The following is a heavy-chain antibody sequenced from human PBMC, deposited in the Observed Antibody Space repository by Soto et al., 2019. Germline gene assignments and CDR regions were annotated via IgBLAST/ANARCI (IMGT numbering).Heavy chain of an antibody. Sequence: QLQLQESGPGLVKPSETLSLTCTVSGGSISSSSYYWGWIRQPPGKGLEWIGGIYYSGSTYYNPSLKSRVTISVDTSKNQFSRKLTCVTAADTPMYYCARQEITMVRAFNWFDPWGQGTLVTVSS. CDR2: IYYSGST. CDR1: GGSISSSSYY. CDR3: ARQEITMVRAFNWFDP. D-gene: IGHD3-10*01. V-gene: IGHV4-39*01. J-gene: IGHJ5*02.